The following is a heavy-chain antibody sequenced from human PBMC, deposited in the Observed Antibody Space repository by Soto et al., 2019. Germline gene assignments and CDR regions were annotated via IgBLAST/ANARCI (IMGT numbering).Heavy chain of an antibody. Sequence: QEQLVQSGAGVKKPGSSVRVSCKASGGTFGSYAISWVRQAPGQGLEWMGGIVPMFTTPKYAQSFQGRVTITADASTTTVYMDLRSLTSEDTAVYFCAREGFSGRYYPYWGQGTLVTVSS. CDR2: IVPMFTTP. V-gene: IGHV1-69*01. J-gene: IGHJ4*02. CDR1: GGTFGSYA. D-gene: IGHD1-26*01. CDR3: AREGFSGRYYPY.